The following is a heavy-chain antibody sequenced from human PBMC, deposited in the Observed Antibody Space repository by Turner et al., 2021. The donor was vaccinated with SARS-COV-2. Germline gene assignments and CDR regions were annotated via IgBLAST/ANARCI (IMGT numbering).Heavy chain of an antibody. J-gene: IGHJ4*02. CDR2: IIPIFGTA. CDR1: GTFSSYA. CDR3: ARCLGFDWLFPFDH. D-gene: IGHD3-9*01. Sequence: GTFSSYAISWVRQAPGQGLEWMGGIIPIFGTANYAQKFQGRVTITADESTSTAYMELSSLRSEDTAVYYCARCLGFDWLFPFDHWGQGTLVTVSS. V-gene: IGHV1-69*01.